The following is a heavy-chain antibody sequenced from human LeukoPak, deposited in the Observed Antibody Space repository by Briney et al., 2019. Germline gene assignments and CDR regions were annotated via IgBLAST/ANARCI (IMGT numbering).Heavy chain of an antibody. CDR2: ISSDSGTI. CDR3: ARRDPFDY. Sequence: GGSLRLSCASSGFTFSAYHMNWVRQAPGKGLEWISFISSDSGTIYYADSVKGRFTISRNNAANSLYLQMNNLRDEDTAVYYCARRDPFDYWGQGTMVTVSS. J-gene: IGHJ4*02. CDR1: GFTFSAYH. V-gene: IGHV3-48*02.